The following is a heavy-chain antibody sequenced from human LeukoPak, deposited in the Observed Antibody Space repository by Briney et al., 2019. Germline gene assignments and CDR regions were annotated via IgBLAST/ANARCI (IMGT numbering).Heavy chain of an antibody. V-gene: IGHV3-7*01. Sequence: GGSLRLSCAASGFTFSSYWMSWVRQAPGKGLEWVANIKQGGSEKYYVDSVKGRFTISRDNAKNSLYLQMNSLRAEDTAVYYCARDGYCGGDCYDYWGQGTLVTVSS. CDR1: GFTFSSYW. D-gene: IGHD2-21*01. CDR3: ARDGYCGGDCYDY. J-gene: IGHJ4*02. CDR2: IKQGGSEK.